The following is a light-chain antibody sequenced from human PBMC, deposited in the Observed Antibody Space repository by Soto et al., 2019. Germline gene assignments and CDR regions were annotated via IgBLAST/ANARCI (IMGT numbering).Light chain of an antibody. CDR2: AAS. J-gene: IGKJ1*01. CDR1: QTIINY. CDR3: QQSYSTPRT. Sequence: DIQMTQSPSSLSASVGDRVTITCRASQTIINYLNWYQQKPGKAPKLLIYAASTLQSEVPSRFSGSGSGTDFTLSIGSLQPEDFATYYCQQSYSTPRTFGQGTKVEIK. V-gene: IGKV1-39*01.